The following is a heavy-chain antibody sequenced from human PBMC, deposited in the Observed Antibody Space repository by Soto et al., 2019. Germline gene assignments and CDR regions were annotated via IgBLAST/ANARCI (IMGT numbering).Heavy chain of an antibody. CDR2: ISSSGSAK. Sequence: EVQLVESGGGLVQPGGSLRLSCAASGFTFSTYEVNWVRQAPGKGLEWLSYISSSGSAKYYADSVKGRFTISRDNAKNSLYVQMNSLRAEDTAVYDCARSMRGRGEFDYWGQGSLVTVSS. D-gene: IGHD3-16*01. J-gene: IGHJ4*02. CDR3: ARSMRGRGEFDY. CDR1: GFTFSTYE. V-gene: IGHV3-48*03.